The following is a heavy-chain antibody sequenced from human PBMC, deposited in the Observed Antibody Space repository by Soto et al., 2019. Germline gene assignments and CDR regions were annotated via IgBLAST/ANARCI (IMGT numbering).Heavy chain of an antibody. CDR1: GFSFSDYY. CDR3: STKMNILTTRSDY. CDR2: IKNKTNNYIT. J-gene: IGHJ4*02. V-gene: IGHV3-72*01. D-gene: IGHD4-4*01. Sequence: GGSLRLSCVASGFSFSDYYVDWVRLSPGKGLEWVGRIKNKTNNYITQYAASVKGRFTVSRDDSKNSLYLQMDSLKTEDTAVYFCSTKMNILTTRSDYWGQGFLVTVSS.